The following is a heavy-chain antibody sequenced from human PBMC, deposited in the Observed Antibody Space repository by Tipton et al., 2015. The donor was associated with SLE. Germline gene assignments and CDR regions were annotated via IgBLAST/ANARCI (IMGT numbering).Heavy chain of an antibody. D-gene: IGHD3-10*01. CDR3: ARRWVQTVFDY. Sequence: QLVQSGPEVKKPGEAPQISCKTSGYSFTNSWIVWFRHMPGKGLECMGMIDPSDSDTRYNPSFQGHVSMSIDRSTTTAYLQWRSLKASDTAMYFCARRWVQTVFDYWGQGTLVTVSS. J-gene: IGHJ4*02. CDR1: GYSFTNSW. CDR2: IDPSDSDT. V-gene: IGHV5-51*03.